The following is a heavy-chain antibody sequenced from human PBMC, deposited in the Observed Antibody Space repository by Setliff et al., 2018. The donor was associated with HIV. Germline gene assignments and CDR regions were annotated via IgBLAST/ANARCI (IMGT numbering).Heavy chain of an antibody. CDR3: AGSRGYFVKAD. Sequence: GGSLRLSCAASGFTFSSYWMSWARQAPGKGLEWVAKINKDGSDKWYVDSVKGRFTTSRDNAKNSLYLQMNSLRAEDTAVYYCAGSRGYFVKADWGQGILVTVSS. J-gene: IGHJ4*02. D-gene: IGHD3-22*01. CDR1: GFTFSSYW. CDR2: INKDGSDK. V-gene: IGHV3-7*03.